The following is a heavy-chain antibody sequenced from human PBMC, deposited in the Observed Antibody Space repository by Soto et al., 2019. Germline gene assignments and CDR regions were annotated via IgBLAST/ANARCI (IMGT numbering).Heavy chain of an antibody. V-gene: IGHV1-69*13. CDR1: GXTFSSYA. CDR2: IIPIFGTA. CDR3: ARRSGSSGYYTRYFDY. D-gene: IGHD3-22*01. J-gene: IGHJ4*02. Sequence: PSVKXSCXXXGXTFSSYAISWVRQAPGQGLEWMGGIIPIFGTANYAQKFQGRVTITADESTSTAYMELSSLRSEDTAVYYCARRSGSSGYYTRYFDYWGQGTLVTVSS.